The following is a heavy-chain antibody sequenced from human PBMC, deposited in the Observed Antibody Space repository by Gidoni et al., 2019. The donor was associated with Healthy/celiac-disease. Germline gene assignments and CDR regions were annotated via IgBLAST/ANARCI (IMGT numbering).Heavy chain of an antibody. V-gene: IGHV3-64D*08. CDR3: VKDYIGYALGY. CDR1: GFTFSSYA. J-gene: IGHJ4*02. CDR2: ISSNGGST. D-gene: IGHD2-2*03. Sequence: EVQLVVCGGGLVRPGGTLRLSWSASGFTFSSYAMHWVRQAPGKRLKYVSAISSNGGSTYYADSVKGRFTISRDNSKNTLYLQMSSLRAEDTAVYYCVKDYIGYALGYWGQGTLVTVSS.